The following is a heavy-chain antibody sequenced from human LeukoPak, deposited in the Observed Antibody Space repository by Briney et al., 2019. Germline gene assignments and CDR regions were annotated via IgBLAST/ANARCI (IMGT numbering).Heavy chain of an antibody. CDR3: ARDRGRYYMDV. CDR1: GFTFSSHG. D-gene: IGHD6-25*01. CDR2: ISPSGDIT. V-gene: IGHV3-23*01. J-gene: IGHJ6*03. Sequence: GGSLRLSCAASGFTFSSHGMNWVRQAPGKGLEWVSGISPSGDITYYADSVKGRFTISRENAKNSLYLQMNSLRAGDTAVYYCARDRGRYYMDVWGKGTTVTISS.